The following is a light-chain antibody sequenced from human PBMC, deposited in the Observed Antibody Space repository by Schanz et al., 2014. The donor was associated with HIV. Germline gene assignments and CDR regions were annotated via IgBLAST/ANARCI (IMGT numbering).Light chain of an antibody. CDR1: SNDVGTYNL. CDR2: DVT. V-gene: IGLV2-23*02. J-gene: IGLJ3*02. CDR3: LLSYSGARV. Sequence: QSALTQPASVSGSPGQSITISCTGTSNDVGTYNLVSWYQQHPGKAPKLMIYDVTKRPSGVSGRFSGSKSGNTASLTVSGLQPEDEADYYCLLSYSGARVFGGGTKLTVL.